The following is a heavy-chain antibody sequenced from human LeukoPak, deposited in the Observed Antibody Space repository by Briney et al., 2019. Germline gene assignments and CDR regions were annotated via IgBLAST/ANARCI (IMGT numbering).Heavy chain of an antibody. CDR2: IYPGDGGT. CDR3: ATFTTVSTGDY. J-gene: IGHJ4*02. Sequence: ASVKISCKASGYKIARNYMYWVRHVPGQGLKWMGIIYPGDGGTTYAQKFEGRLSLTRDMSTSTVYLELSSLRSEDTAMYYCATFTTVSTGDYWGQGSLVAVSS. CDR1: GYKIARNY. V-gene: IGHV1-46*01. D-gene: IGHD4-17*01.